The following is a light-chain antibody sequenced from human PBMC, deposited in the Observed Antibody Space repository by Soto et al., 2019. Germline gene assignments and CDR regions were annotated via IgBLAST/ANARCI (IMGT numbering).Light chain of an antibody. CDR1: SSDVGGYNY. Sequence: QSALTQPDSVSGSPGQTITISSTGTSSDVGGYNYVSWYQQHPGKAPKLMIYDVSNRPSGVSNRFSGSKSGNTASLTISGLQAEYEADYYCSSYTSSSTVVFGGGTQLTVL. CDR2: DVS. CDR3: SSYTSSSTVV. V-gene: IGLV2-14*01. J-gene: IGLJ2*01.